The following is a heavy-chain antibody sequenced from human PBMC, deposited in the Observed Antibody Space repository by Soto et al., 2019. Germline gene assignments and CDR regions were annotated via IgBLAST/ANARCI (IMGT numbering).Heavy chain of an antibody. CDR2: IKQDGSEK. V-gene: IGHV3-7*03. CDR3: ARDYRGDTMVPGDITPWYYYGMDV. D-gene: IGHD3-10*01. J-gene: IGHJ6*02. CDR1: GFTFSSHW. Sequence: LRLSCAASGFTFSSHWMSWVRQAPGKGLEWVANIKQDGSEKYYVDSVKGRFTISRDNAKHSLYLQMNSLRAEDTAVYNCARDYRGDTMVPGDITPWYYYGMDVWGQGTTVTVSS.